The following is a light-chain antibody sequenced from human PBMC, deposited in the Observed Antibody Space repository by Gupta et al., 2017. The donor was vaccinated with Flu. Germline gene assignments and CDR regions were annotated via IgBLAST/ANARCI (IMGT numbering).Light chain of an antibody. CDR1: NFSSKS. CDR3: QVWHKSSDNLRV. J-gene: IGLJ3*02. V-gene: IGLV3-21*02. CDR2: ADS. Sequence: SYVLPQPPSVSVAPCQPARITCGGANFSSKSVHGYQQRPGQATVLVVYADSDRHSGIAERCCGSNSGNTATMTISKVEVGDEADYFCQVWHKSSDNLRVLGGGTKLTVL.